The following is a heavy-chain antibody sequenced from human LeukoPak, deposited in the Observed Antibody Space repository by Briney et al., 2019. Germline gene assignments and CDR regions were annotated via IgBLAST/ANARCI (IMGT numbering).Heavy chain of an antibody. CDR3: AKYNYYASSGYN. Sequence: GGSLRLSCAASGFTFSSYAMSWVRQAPGKGLEWVSAISGSGGSTYYADSVKGRFTISRDNSRNTLYLQMNSLRAEDTAVYYCAKYNYYASSGYNWGQGTLVTVSS. J-gene: IGHJ4*02. CDR2: ISGSGGST. D-gene: IGHD3-22*01. V-gene: IGHV3-23*01. CDR1: GFTFSSYA.